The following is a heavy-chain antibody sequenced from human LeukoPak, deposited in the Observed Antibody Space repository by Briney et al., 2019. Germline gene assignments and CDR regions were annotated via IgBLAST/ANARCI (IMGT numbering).Heavy chain of an antibody. J-gene: IGHJ3*02. CDR1: GFTFSGYA. D-gene: IGHD3-10*01. CDR3: ARDQSMLRGVISAFDT. CDR2: ISSSSSYI. V-gene: IGHV3-21*01. Sequence: GGSLRLSCEASGFTFSGYAVSWVRQAPGKGLEWVSCISSSSSYIYYADSVKGRFTISRDNAKNSLYLQMHSLRAEDTAVYYCARDQSMLRGVISAFDTWGQGTMVTVSS.